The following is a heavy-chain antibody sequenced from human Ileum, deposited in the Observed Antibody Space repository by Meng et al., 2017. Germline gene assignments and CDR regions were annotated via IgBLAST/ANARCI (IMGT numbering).Heavy chain of an antibody. J-gene: IGHJ3*02. V-gene: IGHV1-69*11. CDR3: ARDWGSTGVSVTGGDAFDI. D-gene: IGHD3-16*01. CDR1: GGIFSTYV. CDR2: IIPFLGAT. Sequence: SVKVSCKASGGIFSTYVLTWVRQAPGQGLEGVGWIIPFLGATDYAQKFQGRVTITADESTSTAYMEMRRLRSEDTALYYCARDWGSTGVSVTGGDAFDIWGQGTMVTVSS.